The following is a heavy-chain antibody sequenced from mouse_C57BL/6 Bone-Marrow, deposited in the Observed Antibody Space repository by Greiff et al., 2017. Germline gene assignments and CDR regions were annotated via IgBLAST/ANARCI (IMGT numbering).Heavy chain of an antibody. J-gene: IGHJ2*01. V-gene: IGHV1-64*01. CDR3: ARNGSFFDY. Sequence: VQLQQPGAELVKPGASVKLSCKASGYTFTSYWMHWVKQKPGQGLEWIGMIHPNSGSTNYNEKLKSKATLTVDKSSSTAYMQLSSLKSEDSAVYYCARNGSFFDYWGQGTTLTVSA. CDR2: IHPNSGST. CDR1: GYTFTSYW.